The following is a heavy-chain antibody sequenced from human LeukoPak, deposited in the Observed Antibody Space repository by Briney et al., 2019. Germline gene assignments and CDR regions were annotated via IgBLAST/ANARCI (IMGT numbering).Heavy chain of an antibody. CDR2: ISGNSADI. Sequence: GGSLRLSCVVSGFTFTDYYMTWVRQAPGKGLEWLSYISGNSADINYLDSARGRFTISRDNAKNSLYLQMNSLRVEDTAVYYCTRDPRRLDYLGQGTLVTVSS. V-gene: IGHV3-11*05. J-gene: IGHJ4*02. CDR1: GFTFTDYY. CDR3: TRDPRRLDY.